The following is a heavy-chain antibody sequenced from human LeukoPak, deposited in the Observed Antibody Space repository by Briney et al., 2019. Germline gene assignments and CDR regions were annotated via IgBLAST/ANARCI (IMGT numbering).Heavy chain of an antibody. CDR3: ARVEEGYGSGRRENYYYYYMDV. CDR1: GDSISSGDYY. CDR2: IDHTGIT. J-gene: IGHJ6*03. V-gene: IGHV4-61*03. Sequence: SETLSLTCTVSGDSISSGDYYWSWIRQPAGKGLEWIGYIDHTGITNYNPSLNSRVTISRDTSKNHFSLELSSATAADTAVYYCARVEEGYGSGRRENYYYYYMDVWGKGTTVTISS. D-gene: IGHD3-10*01.